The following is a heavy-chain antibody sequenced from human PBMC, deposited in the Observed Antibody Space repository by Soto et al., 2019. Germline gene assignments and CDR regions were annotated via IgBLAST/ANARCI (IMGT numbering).Heavy chain of an antibody. CDR3: ARVQNPPGYNCFAMDV. CDR2: IRKKANSYTT. V-gene: IGHV3-72*01. J-gene: IGHJ6*02. Sequence: EVQLVESGGGLVQPGGSLRLSCAASGFIFSDHYMDWVRQAPGKGLEWVGRIRKKANSYTTQYAASVEGRFSISRDDSKNLLDVQMNSMTIEDTTVYYCARVQNPPGYNCFAMDVWGQGTTVTVPS. CDR1: GFIFSDHY.